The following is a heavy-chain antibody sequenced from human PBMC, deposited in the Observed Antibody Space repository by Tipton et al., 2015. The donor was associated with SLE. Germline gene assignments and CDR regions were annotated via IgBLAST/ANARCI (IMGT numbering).Heavy chain of an antibody. D-gene: IGHD6-19*01. CDR2: ISAYNGNT. CDR1: GYTFTNYIYG. CDR3: ARGWSAWYGDY. Sequence: EVKKPGASVKVSCKTSGYTFTNYIYGISWVRQAPGQGLEWMGWISAYNGNTNYAQKHQGRVTMTTDTSTSTAYMELRSLRSDDTAVYYCARGWSAWYGDYWGQGTLVTVSS. J-gene: IGHJ4*02. V-gene: IGHV1-18*01.